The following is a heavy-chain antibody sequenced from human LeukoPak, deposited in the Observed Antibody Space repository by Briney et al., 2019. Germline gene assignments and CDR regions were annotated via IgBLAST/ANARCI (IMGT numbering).Heavy chain of an antibody. CDR1: GGSISSYY. CDR2: IYNSGSS. J-gene: IGHJ4*02. D-gene: IGHD2-15*01. V-gene: IGHV4-59*01. CDR3: ARRGGYYFDY. Sequence: SETLSLTCTVSGGSISSYYWTWIRQPPGKGLEWIGYIYNSGSSSYNPSLKSRVTISVDTSKNQFSLKLSSVPAADTAVYYCARRGGYYFDYWGQGTLVTVSS.